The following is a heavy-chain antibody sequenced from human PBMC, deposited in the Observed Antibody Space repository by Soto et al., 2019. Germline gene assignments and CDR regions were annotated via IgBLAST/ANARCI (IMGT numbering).Heavy chain of an antibody. CDR3: ARGERQQQRDY. CDR2: IYHSGST. J-gene: IGHJ4*02. D-gene: IGHD6-13*01. V-gene: IGHV4-4*02. CDR1: GDSISSSKW. Sequence: PSETLSLTCAVCGDSISSSKWWSWVRQPPGKGLEWIGEIYHSGSTNYNPSLKSRVIISVDKSKNQFSLKLSSVTDADTAVYYCARGERQQQRDYWGQGTLVTVSS.